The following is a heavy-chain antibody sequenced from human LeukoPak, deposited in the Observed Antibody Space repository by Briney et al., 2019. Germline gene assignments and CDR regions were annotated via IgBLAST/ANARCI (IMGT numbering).Heavy chain of an antibody. Sequence: PGGSLRLSCAASGFTFSNYDMHWVRQAPGRGLEWVAFISSDGSNEYYGDSVKGRFTIYRDNLILYLHKNSLRTEDTAVYFCARESFGLDYWGQGTLVTVSS. J-gene: IGHJ4*02. CDR1: GFTFSNYD. CDR2: ISSDGSNE. CDR3: ARESFGLDY. V-gene: IGHV3-30-3*01. D-gene: IGHD3-16*01.